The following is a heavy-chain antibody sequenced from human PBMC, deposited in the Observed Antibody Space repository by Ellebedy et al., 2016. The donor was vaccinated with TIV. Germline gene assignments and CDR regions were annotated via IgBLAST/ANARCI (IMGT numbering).Heavy chain of an antibody. CDR1: GFTFRSYI. CDR2: ISISSSYI. J-gene: IGHJ4*02. D-gene: IGHD3-16*01. CDR3: TTDRGRSWATHVLDS. V-gene: IGHV3-21*01. Sequence: PGGSLRLSCAASGFTFRSYIMNWVRQAPGKGLEWVSSISISSSYIYYADSVKGRFTISRDNAKNSMYLQMNRLRGEDTAVYYCTTDRGRSWATHVLDSWGQGTLVTVSS.